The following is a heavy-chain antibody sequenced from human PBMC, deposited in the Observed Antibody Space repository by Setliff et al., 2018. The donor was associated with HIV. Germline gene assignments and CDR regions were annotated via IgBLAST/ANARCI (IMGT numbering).Heavy chain of an antibody. CDR2: FYYSGNT. CDR1: GYSISNGYY. Sequence: PSETLSLTCALSGYSISNGYYWGWIRQPSGKGLEWIGSFYYSGNTYYSPSLKSRVTISVDTSKNQFSLKLSSVTAADTAVYYCNIYYYYYMDVWGKGTTVTVSS. CDR3: NIYYYYYMDV. V-gene: IGHV4-38-2*01. J-gene: IGHJ6*03.